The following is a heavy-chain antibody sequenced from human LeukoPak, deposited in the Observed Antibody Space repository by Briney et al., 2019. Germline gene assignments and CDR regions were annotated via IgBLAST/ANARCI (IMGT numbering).Heavy chain of an antibody. J-gene: IGHJ4*02. CDR2: IYYSGST. CDR1: GGSISSGGYY. CDR3: ARVTGFDIVATIFDY. V-gene: IGHV4-31*03. Sequence: SETLSLTCTVSGGSISSGGYYWSWIRQHPGKGLEWIGYIYYSGSTYYNPSLKSRVTISVDTSKNQFSLKLSSVTAADTAVYYCARVTGFDIVATIFDYWGQGTLVTVSS. D-gene: IGHD5-12*01.